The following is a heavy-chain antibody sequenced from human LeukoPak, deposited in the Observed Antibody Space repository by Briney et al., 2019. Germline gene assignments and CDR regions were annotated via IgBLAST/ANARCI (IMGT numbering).Heavy chain of an antibody. V-gene: IGHV4-39*01. D-gene: IGHD3-22*01. CDR1: GGSIRSSYYY. CDR2: IYYSGST. J-gene: IGHJ4*02. Sequence: SETLSLTCTVSGGSIRSSYYYWGWIRQPPGKGLEWIGSIYYSGSTYYNPSLKSRVTISVDTSKNQFSLKLSSVTAADTAVYYCARRTVGYYDSSGYYRLGVYYFDYWGQGTLVTVSS. CDR3: ARRTVGYYDSSGYYRLGVYYFDY.